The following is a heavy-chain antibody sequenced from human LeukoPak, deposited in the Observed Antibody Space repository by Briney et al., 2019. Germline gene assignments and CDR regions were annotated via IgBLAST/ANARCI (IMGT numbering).Heavy chain of an antibody. CDR2: ISGSGGST. CDR1: GFAFSSYA. V-gene: IGHV3-23*01. J-gene: IGHJ5*02. CDR3: AKEMFGELLFGPRFNP. D-gene: IGHD3-10*02. Sequence: PGGSLRLSCAASGFAFSSYAMTWVRQAPGKGLEWVAGISGSGGSTNHADSVKGRFTISRDNSKNTLHLQMNSLRAEDTAVYYCAKEMFGELLFGPRFNPWGQGTLVTVSS.